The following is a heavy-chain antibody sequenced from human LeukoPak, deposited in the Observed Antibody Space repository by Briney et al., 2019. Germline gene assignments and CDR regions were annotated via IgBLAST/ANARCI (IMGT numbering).Heavy chain of an antibody. J-gene: IGHJ6*03. Sequence: SETLSLTCTVSGASINSGSYYWTWIRQPAGKGLEWIGRIYASANTDYSPSLKSRLTISLDTSKNQFSLRLSSVTAADTAVYYCARDGIYCSGSDCSKGRWYSHYYMDVWGKGTTVTVSS. CDR3: ARDGIYCSGSDCSKGRWYSHYYMDV. V-gene: IGHV4-61*02. D-gene: IGHD5-12*01. CDR2: IYASANT. CDR1: GASINSGSYY.